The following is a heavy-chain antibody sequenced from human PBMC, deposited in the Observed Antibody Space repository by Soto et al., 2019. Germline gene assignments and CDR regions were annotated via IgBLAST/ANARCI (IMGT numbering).Heavy chain of an antibody. Sequence: QVQLVQSGAEVKKTGASVKLPCKASGYTFTSHYMHWVRQAPGQGLEWMGIINPSGGSTSYAQKFQGRVTMTRDTSTSTVYMELSSLRSEDTAVYFCARGSGTYYGLGGNWGQGTLVTVSS. J-gene: IGHJ4*02. V-gene: IGHV1-46*01. CDR2: INPSGGST. D-gene: IGHD1-26*01. CDR1: GYTFTSHY. CDR3: ARGSGTYYGLGGN.